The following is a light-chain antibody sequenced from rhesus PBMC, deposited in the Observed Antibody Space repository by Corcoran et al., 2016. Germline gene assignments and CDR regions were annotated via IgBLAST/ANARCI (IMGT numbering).Light chain of an antibody. CDR2: STS. Sequence: DIQMTQSPSSLSVSVGDRVTVTCRASQGINKELTWYQQKPGKAPTLLIYSTSTLQTGVSSRFRDSGSGTDFTLTISSLQPEDVATYYCLQDYTPPYSFGQGTKVEIK. J-gene: IGKJ2*01. CDR1: QGINKE. CDR3: LQDYTPPYS. V-gene: IGKV1-94*01.